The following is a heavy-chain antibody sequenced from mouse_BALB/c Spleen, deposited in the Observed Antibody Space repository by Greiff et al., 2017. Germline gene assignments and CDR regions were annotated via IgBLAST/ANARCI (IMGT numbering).Heavy chain of an antibody. Sequence: VQLQQSGPELVKPGASVKISCKASGYSFTGYYMHWVKQSHVKSLEWIGRINPYNGATSYNQNFKDKASLTVDKSSSAAYMELHSLSSEDSAVYYSARWGAVVAKTGYAMDDWGQGTSVTVSS. D-gene: IGHD1-1*01. J-gene: IGHJ4*01. CDR2: INPYNGAT. CDR1: GYSFTGYY. CDR3: ARWGAVVAKTGYAMDD. V-gene: IGHV1-31*01.